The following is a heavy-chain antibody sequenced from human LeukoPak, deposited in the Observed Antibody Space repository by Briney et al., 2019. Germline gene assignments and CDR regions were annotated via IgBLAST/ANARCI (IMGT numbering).Heavy chain of an antibody. J-gene: IGHJ4*02. D-gene: IGHD3-10*01. CDR2: INPNSGGT. CDR1: GYTLTGYY. Sequence: ASVKVSCKASGYTLTGYYMHWVRQAPGQGLEWMGWINPNSGGTNYAQKFQGRVTMTRDTSISTAYMELSRLRSDDTAVYYCARDADYGSGSYYNAFDYWGQGTLVTVSS. CDR3: ARDADYGSGSYYNAFDY. V-gene: IGHV1-2*02.